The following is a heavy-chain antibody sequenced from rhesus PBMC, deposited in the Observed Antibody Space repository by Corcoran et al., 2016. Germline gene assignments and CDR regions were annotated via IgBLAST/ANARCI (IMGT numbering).Heavy chain of an antibody. V-gene: IGHV4S9*01. CDR2: IYANSVTT. CDR3: ASPFERGRFDL. Sequence: QVRLQASGPGLVKSSEPLSLTCAVSVGSMSESSFCNWIRQPPGKGLEGFGNIYANSVTTYNPSLKSRVTISKDTSNNQFFLKVTSVTAADTAVYYCASPFERGRFDLWGPGTPITISS. CDR1: VGSMSESSF. D-gene: IGHD3-34*01. J-gene: IGHJ2*01.